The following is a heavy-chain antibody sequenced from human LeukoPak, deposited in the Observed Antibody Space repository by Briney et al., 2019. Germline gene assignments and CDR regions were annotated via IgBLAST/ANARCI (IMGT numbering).Heavy chain of an antibody. CDR3: TRSQYYGMDV. CDR1: AYTFTSYY. Sequence: ASVTVSCKASAYTFTSYYMHWVRHAPGHGIEWMGMIHPTGGRTRYAQKFQGRVTMTRDTSTSTAYMELSSLRSEDTAVYYCTRSQYYGMDVGSQGSTVTVSS. CDR2: IHPTGGRT. J-gene: IGHJ6*02. V-gene: IGHV1-46*01.